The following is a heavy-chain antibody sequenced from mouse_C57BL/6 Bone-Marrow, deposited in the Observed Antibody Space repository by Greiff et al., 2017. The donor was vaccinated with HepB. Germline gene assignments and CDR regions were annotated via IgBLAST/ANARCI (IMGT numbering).Heavy chain of an antibody. CDR3: ALPFITTVVVPFDY. D-gene: IGHD1-1*01. Sequence: VHVKQSVAELVRPGASVKLSCTASGFNIKNTYMHWVKQRPEQGLEWIGRIDPANGNTKYAPKFQGKATITADTSSNTAYLQLSSLTSEDTAIYYCALPFITTVVVPFDYWGQGTTLTVSS. J-gene: IGHJ2*01. V-gene: IGHV14-3*01. CDR2: IDPANGNT. CDR1: GFNIKNTY.